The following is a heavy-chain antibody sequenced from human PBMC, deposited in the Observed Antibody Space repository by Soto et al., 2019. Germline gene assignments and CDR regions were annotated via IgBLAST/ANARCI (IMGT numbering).Heavy chain of an antibody. V-gene: IGHV3-7*04. CDR2: IKEDGSEK. Sequence: PGGSLRLSCAASGFTFSSYWMSWVRQAPGRGLERVGNIKEDGSEKYYVDSVNGRFTVSRDNAKNSLYLQMNSLRAEDTAVYYCARATGADKEDYWGQGTLVTVSS. D-gene: IGHD3-10*01. CDR1: GFTFSSYW. J-gene: IGHJ4*02. CDR3: ARATGADKEDY.